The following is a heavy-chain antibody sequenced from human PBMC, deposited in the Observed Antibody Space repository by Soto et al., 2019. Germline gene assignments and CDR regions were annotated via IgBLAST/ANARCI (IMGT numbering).Heavy chain of an antibody. D-gene: IGHD3-3*01. Sequence: GGSLRLSCAASGFTFSSYSMNWVRQAPGKGLEWVSYISSSSSTIYYADSVKGRFTISRDNAKNSLYLQMNSLRDEDTAVYYCARCLITIFGVLAPTIMDVWGQGTTVTVSS. CDR1: GFTFSSYS. V-gene: IGHV3-48*02. J-gene: IGHJ6*02. CDR2: ISSSSSTI. CDR3: ARCLITIFGVLAPTIMDV.